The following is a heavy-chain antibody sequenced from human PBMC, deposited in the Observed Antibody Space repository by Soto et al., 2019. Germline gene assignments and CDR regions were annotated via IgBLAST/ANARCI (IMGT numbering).Heavy chain of an antibody. Sequence: SETLSLTCTVSGGSISSSSYYWGWIRQPPGKGLEWIGGIYYSGSTYYDQSLKSRVTISVDTSKNQFSLKLGSVTAADTAVYYCARQPTTYYDFPGAFDIWGQGTMVTVSS. CDR3: ARQPTTYYDFPGAFDI. D-gene: IGHD3-3*01. V-gene: IGHV4-39*01. CDR1: GGSISSSSYY. J-gene: IGHJ3*02. CDR2: IYYSGST.